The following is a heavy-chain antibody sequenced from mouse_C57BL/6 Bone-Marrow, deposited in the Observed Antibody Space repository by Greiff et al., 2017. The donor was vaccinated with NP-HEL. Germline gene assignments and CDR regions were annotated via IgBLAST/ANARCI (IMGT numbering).Heavy chain of an antibody. Sequence: EVKLMESGGGLVQPGGSMKLSCAASGFTFSDAWMDWVRQSPEKGLEWVAEIRNKANNHATYYAESVKGRFTISRDDSKSSVYLQMNSLRAEDTGIYYCTPNWDPYYYAMDYWGQGTSVTVSS. CDR1: GFTFSDAW. CDR3: TPNWDPYYYAMDY. V-gene: IGHV6-6*01. CDR2: IRNKANNHAT. D-gene: IGHD4-1*02. J-gene: IGHJ4*01.